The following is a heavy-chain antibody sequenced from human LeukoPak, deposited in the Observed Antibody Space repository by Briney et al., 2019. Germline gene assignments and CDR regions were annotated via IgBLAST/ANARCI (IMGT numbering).Heavy chain of an antibody. D-gene: IGHD2-21*01. CDR1: GGTFSSYA. J-gene: IGHJ6*03. CDR2: IIPIFGAA. V-gene: IGHV1-69*13. CDR3: ARRNPLAYCGGDCGVLDYYCYMDV. Sequence: GASVNVSCKASGGTFSSYAISWVRQAPGQGFEWMGGIIPIFGAANYAQKFQGRVTITADESTSTAYMELSSLRSEDTAVYYCARRNPLAYCGGDCGVLDYYCYMDVWGKGTTVTVSS.